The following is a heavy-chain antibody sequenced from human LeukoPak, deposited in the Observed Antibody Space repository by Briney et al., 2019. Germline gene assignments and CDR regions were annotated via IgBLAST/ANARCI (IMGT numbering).Heavy chain of an antibody. V-gene: IGHV4-34*01. CDR2: INHSGST. D-gene: IGHD2-2*01. J-gene: IGHJ4*02. CDR1: GGSFSGYY. CDR3: ARDGGGVPAALDY. Sequence: PSETLSLTCAVYGGSFSGYYWSWIRQPPGKGLEWIGEINHSGSTNYNPSLKSRVTISVDTSKNQFSLKLSSVTAADTAVHYCARDGGGVPAALDYWGQGTLVTVSS.